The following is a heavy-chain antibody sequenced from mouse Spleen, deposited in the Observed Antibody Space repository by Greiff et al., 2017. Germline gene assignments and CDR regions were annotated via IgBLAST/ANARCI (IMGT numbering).Heavy chain of an antibody. V-gene: IGHV5-6*01. Sequence: EVKLLESGGDLVKPGGSLKLSCAASGFTFSSYGMSWVRQTPDKRLEWVATISSGGSYTYYPDSVKGRFTISRDNAKNTLYLQMSSLKSEDTAMYYCARHGTTVERGYFDVWGTGTTVTVSS. CDR3: ARHGTTVERGYFDV. J-gene: IGHJ1*03. D-gene: IGHD1-1*01. CDR2: ISSGGSYT. CDR1: GFTFSSYG.